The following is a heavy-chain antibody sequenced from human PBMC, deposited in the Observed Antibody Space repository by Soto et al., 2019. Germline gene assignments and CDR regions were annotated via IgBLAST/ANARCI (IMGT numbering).Heavy chain of an antibody. CDR1: GGFISSSSYY. D-gene: IGHD3-22*01. CDR2: IYYSGST. Sequence: PSETLSLTCTVSGGFISSSSYYWGWIRQPPGKGLEWIGSIYYSGSTYYNPSLKSRVTISVDTSKNQFSLKLSSVTAADTAVSYCARQSIDSSGYYFDYWGQGTLVTVSS. J-gene: IGHJ4*02. CDR3: ARQSIDSSGYYFDY. V-gene: IGHV4-39*01.